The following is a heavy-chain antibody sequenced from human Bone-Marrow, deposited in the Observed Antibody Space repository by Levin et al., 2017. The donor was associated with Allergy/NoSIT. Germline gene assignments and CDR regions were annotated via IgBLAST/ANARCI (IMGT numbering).Heavy chain of an antibody. CDR1: GFSFSNYA. V-gene: IGHV3-23*01. D-gene: IGHD5-24*01. CDR3: AKGWLQFEYFDY. J-gene: IGHJ4*02. CDR2: ISGSGTNT. Sequence: GASVKVSCAASGFSFSNYAMTWVRQAPGKGLEWVSTISGSGTNTFYADSMRGRFTISKDNSKNLLYLQINSLRVEDTAVYYCAKGWLQFEYFDYWGQGTLVTVSS.